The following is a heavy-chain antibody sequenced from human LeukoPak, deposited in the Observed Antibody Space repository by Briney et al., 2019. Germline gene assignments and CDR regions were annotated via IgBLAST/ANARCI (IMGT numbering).Heavy chain of an antibody. J-gene: IGHJ4*02. CDR3: TRMTPGHDY. CDR1: GLSFSNYY. CDR2: INHSGYT. Sequence: SETLSLTCAVSGLSFSNYYWSWVRQTPGKGLEWIGEINHSGYTNDSPSLKSRVTLSIDTSRKQFSLNLRSVTVADTGIYYFTRMTPGHDYWGQGTLVTVSS. D-gene: IGHD4-17*01. V-gene: IGHV4-34*01.